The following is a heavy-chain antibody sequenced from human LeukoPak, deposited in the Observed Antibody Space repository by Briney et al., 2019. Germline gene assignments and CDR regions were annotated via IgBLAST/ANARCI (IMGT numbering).Heavy chain of an antibody. CDR1: GVSVISNF. CDR3: TRDPPAVPINTYA. Sequence: SGGALRLSCAASGVSVISNFMIWVRQAPGKGREWFSLIYSGGETSYADSVKGRFSISRDNSKNTLYLQMNSLRVEDTAVYYCTRDPPAVPINTYAWGQGTLVAVSS. V-gene: IGHV3-66*01. J-gene: IGHJ5*02. D-gene: IGHD2-2*01. CDR2: IYSGGET.